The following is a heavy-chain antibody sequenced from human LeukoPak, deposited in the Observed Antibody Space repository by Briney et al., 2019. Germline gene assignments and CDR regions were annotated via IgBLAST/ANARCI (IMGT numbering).Heavy chain of an antibody. D-gene: IGHD2-8*01. J-gene: IGHJ4*02. CDR2: IWYDGSDK. Sequence: GGSLRLSCTASGFTFSSYGMHWVRQAPGKGLEWLTIIWYDGSDKYYADSVKGRFTISRDNSKNTLYLQMNSLRAEDTAVYYCGKDLCSNGNYLDRVDYWGQGTLVTVSS. V-gene: IGHV3-33*06. CDR3: GKDLCSNGNYLDRVDY. CDR1: GFTFSSYG.